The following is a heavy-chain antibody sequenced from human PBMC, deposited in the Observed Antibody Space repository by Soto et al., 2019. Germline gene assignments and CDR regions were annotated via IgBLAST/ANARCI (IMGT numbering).Heavy chain of an antibody. CDR3: ARDSSYCSSNSCYNWFDP. V-gene: IGHV3-64*01. J-gene: IGHJ5*02. CDR1: GFTFSSYA. Sequence: PGGSLRLSCAASGFTFSSYAMHWVRPAPGKGLEYVSAISSNGGSTYYANSVKGRFTISRDNSKNTLYLQMGSLRAEDMAVYYCARDSSYCSSNSCYNWFDPWGQGTLVTLSS. D-gene: IGHD2-2*01. CDR2: ISSNGGST.